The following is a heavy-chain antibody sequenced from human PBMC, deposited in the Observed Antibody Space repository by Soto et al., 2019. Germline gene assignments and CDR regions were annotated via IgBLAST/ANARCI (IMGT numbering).Heavy chain of an antibody. V-gene: IGHV4-34*01. CDR3: ARQGGYDSEVDAFDI. Sequence: SETLSLTCAVYGGSFSGYYWSWIRQPPGKGLEWIGEINHSGSTNYNPSLKSRVTMSVDTSKNQFSLKLSSVTAADTAVYYCARQGGYDSEVDAFDIWGQGTMVTVSS. J-gene: IGHJ3*02. D-gene: IGHD5-12*01. CDR2: INHSGST. CDR1: GGSFSGYY.